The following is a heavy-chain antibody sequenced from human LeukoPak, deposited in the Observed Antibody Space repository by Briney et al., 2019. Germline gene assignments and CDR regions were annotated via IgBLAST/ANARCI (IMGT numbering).Heavy chain of an antibody. CDR2: IYTSGST. D-gene: IGHD1/OR15-1a*01. V-gene: IGHV4-4*07. CDR1: GGSISSYY. J-gene: IGHJ4*02. Sequence: SETLSLTCTVSGGSISSYYWSWIRQPAGKGLEWIGRIYTSGSTNYNPSLKSRVTMSVDTSKNQFSLKLSSVTAADTAGYYCARERVREQSPNFDYWGQGTLVTVSS. CDR3: ARERVREQSPNFDY.